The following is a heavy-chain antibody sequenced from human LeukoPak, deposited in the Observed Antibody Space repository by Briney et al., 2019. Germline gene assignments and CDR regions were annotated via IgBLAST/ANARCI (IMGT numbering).Heavy chain of an antibody. Sequence: SETLSLTCTVSGVSISTYYWSWIRQPPGKGLEWIGYIYYSGSTNYNPSLKSRVTISVDTSKNQFSLKLSSVTAADTAVYYCAHDSSGYFNFDYWGQGTLVTVSS. CDR1: GVSISTYY. CDR3: AHDSSGYFNFDY. CDR2: IYYSGST. D-gene: IGHD3-22*01. J-gene: IGHJ4*02. V-gene: IGHV4-59*08.